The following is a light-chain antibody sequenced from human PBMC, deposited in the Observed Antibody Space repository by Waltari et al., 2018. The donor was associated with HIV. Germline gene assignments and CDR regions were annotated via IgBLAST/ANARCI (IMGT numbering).Light chain of an antibody. J-gene: IGLJ3*02. CDR1: FSK. CDR3: ATWDDSLAGLWV. V-gene: IGLV1-44*01. Sequence: QSVLTQPSSASGTPGQRVTISCSGRFSKVNWYPHVKGAAPKLLIYNNDQRPSESPDRFSGSKSDPSASRGISGLQTEDEADYYCATWDDSLAGLWVFGGGTRMTVL. CDR2: NND.